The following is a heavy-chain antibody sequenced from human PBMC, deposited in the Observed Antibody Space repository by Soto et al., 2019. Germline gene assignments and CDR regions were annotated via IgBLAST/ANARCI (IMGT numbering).Heavy chain of an antibody. J-gene: IGHJ4*03. D-gene: IGHD3-9*01. Sequence: PWESLKISCTGSGYRFTSYWIAWVRQVPGKGLEFLGLIYPGDFDTRYNPSFQGQVTISVDQSISTAYLQWNSLKAPDTAMYYCSIGYHSVLSSHPYCFDLWGRGTLVSVPS. CDR3: SIGYHSVLSSHPYCFDL. CDR1: GYRFTSYW. CDR2: IYPGDFDT. V-gene: IGHV5-51*01.